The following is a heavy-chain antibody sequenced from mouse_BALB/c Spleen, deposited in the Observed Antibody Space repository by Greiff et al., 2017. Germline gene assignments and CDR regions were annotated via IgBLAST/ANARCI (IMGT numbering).Heavy chain of an antibody. J-gene: IGHJ2*01. V-gene: IGHV1-18*01. CDR3: ARRRIYYGYDGGYYFDY. CDR2: INPNNGGT. Sequence: VQLKESGPELVKPGASVKISCKTSGYTFTEYTMHWVKQSHGKSLEWIGGINPNNGGTSYNQKFKGKATLTVDKSSSTAYMELRSLTSEDSAVYYCARRRIYYGYDGGYYFDYWGQGTTLTVSS. D-gene: IGHD2-2*01. CDR1: GYTFTEYT.